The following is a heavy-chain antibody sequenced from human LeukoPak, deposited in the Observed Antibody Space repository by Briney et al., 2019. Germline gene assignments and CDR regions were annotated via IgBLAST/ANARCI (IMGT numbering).Heavy chain of an antibody. CDR3: ARWFDP. CDR1: GGSIGSGSYY. V-gene: IGHV4-61*02. Sequence: PSETLSLTCTVSGGSIGSGSYYWSWIRQPAGKGLEWIGRIYTSGSTNYNPSLKSRVTISVDTSKNQFSLKLSSVTAADTAVYYCARWFDPWGQGTLVTVPS. CDR2: IYTSGST. J-gene: IGHJ5*02.